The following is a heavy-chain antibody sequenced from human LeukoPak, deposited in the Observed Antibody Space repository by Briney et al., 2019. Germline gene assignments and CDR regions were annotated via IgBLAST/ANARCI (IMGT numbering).Heavy chain of an antibody. D-gene: IGHD5-24*01. Sequence: SETLSLTCTVAGGSISSSSYYWGWIRQPPGKGLEWIGSIYYSGSTYYNPSLKSRVTISVDTSKNQFSLKLSSVTAADTAVYYCARKRRGDGYTLDYWGQGTLVTVSS. CDR1: GGSISSSSYY. CDR3: ARKRRGDGYTLDY. V-gene: IGHV4-39*01. J-gene: IGHJ4*02. CDR2: IYYSGST.